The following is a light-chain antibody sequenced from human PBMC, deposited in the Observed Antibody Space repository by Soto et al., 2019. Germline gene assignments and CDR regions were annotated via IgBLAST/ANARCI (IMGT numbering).Light chain of an antibody. J-gene: IGKJ1*01. V-gene: IGKV3D-15*01. CDR2: DAS. CDR3: QQYNTWPWK. Sequence: EIVMTQSPATLSVSPVGRATLSWRSSESVSSNLASYQQKPGQAPRLLIYDASTRATGIPARFSGSGSGTEFILTITSLQSEDSAVYYCQQYNTWPWKFGQGTKVDIK. CDR1: ESVSSN.